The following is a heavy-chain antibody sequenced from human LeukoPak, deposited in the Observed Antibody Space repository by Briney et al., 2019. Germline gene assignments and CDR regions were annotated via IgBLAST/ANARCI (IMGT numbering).Heavy chain of an antibody. V-gene: IGHV4-39*01. CDR2: LDSSGST. Sequence: PSETLSLTCTVSGGSISSRSDYWGWIRQTPGKGLEWIGNLDSSGSTYYNPSLKSRVTISVGTSKNQFSLNLRSVTAADTAVYYCARRPSTVAGFDYWGQGTLVTVSS. J-gene: IGHJ4*02. CDR1: GGSISSRSDY. D-gene: IGHD6-19*01. CDR3: ARRPSTVAGFDY.